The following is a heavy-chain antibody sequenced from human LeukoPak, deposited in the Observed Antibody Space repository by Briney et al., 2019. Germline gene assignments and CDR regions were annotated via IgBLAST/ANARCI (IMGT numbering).Heavy chain of an antibody. CDR3: AKEAVGGYDWGPDY. V-gene: IGHV1-69*04. J-gene: IGHJ4*02. Sequence: SVKVSCKASGGTFSSYTISWARQAPGQGLEWMGRIIPILGIANYAQKFQGRVTITADKSTSTAYMELSSLRSEDTAVYYCAKEAVGGYDWGPDYWGQGTLVTVSS. CDR2: IIPILGIA. D-gene: IGHD5-12*01. CDR1: GGTFSSYT.